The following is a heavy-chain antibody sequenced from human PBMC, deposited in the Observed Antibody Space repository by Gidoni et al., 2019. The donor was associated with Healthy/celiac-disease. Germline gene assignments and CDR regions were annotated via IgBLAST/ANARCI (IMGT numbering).Heavy chain of an antibody. CDR2: ISGRGGST. D-gene: IGHD6-13*01. Sequence: EVQLLESGGGLVQPGGSLRLSCAASGFTFSSYAMSWVRQAPGKGLDWVSAISGRGGSTYYADSVKGRFTISRDNSKNTLYLQMNSLRAEDTAVYYCAKGSYSSSWYRRENYFDYWGQGTLVTVSS. J-gene: IGHJ4*02. CDR1: GFTFSSYA. CDR3: AKGSYSSSWYRRENYFDY. V-gene: IGHV3-23*01.